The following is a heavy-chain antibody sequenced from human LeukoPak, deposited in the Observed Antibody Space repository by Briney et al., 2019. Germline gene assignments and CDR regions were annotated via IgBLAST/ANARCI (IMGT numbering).Heavy chain of an antibody. D-gene: IGHD3-22*01. J-gene: IGHJ5*02. CDR2: ISGSGGST. CDR3: ARDRGGYYDSSGYYDNWFDP. Sequence: PGGSLRLSCAASGFTFSSYAMSWVRQAPGKGLEWVSAISGSGGSTYYADSVKGRFTISRDNSKNTLYLQMNSLRAEDTAVYYCARDRGGYYDSSGYYDNWFDPWGQGTLVTVSS. V-gene: IGHV3-23*01. CDR1: GFTFSSYA.